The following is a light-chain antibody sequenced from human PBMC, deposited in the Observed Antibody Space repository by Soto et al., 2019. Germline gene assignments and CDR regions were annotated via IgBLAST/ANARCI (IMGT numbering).Light chain of an antibody. J-gene: IGKJ1*01. V-gene: IGKV3-20*01. CDR2: GAS. CDR1: QSVSSNY. Sequence: EIVLTQSPGTLSLSPGERATLSCRASQSVSSNYLAWYQQKLGQAPRLLIYGASSRATGIPDRFSGSGSGTDFTLTIIRLEPEDFAVYYCQQYGSSPQTFGQGTKVEIK. CDR3: QQYGSSPQT.